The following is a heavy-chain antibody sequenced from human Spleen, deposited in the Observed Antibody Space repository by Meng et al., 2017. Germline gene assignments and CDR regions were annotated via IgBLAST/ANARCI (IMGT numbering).Heavy chain of an antibody. V-gene: IGHV1-2*06. D-gene: IGHD6-13*01. J-gene: IGHJ4*02. Sequence: ASVKVSCKPSGYNFPDYWLHWVRRAPGQGLEWMGRIDPKSGDTHYTQRFQGRVTMTGDTSISTAYMELSGLRSDDTAMYYCVRDEDISAAGKLFSDYWGQGPLVTVTS. CDR2: IDPKSGDT. CDR1: GYNFPDYW. CDR3: VRDEDISAAGKLFSDY.